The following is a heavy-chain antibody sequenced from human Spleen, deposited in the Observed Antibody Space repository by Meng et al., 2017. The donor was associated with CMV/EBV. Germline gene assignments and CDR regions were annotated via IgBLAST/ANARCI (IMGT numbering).Heavy chain of an antibody. V-gene: IGHV4-4*02. J-gene: IGHJ4*02. CDR1: GGSISISTW. D-gene: IGHD6-19*01. Sequence: QVQLQQWGAGLLKPSGTLSLTCAVSGGSISISTWWSWVRQPPGKGLEWIGEIYHSGGTNYNPSLRGRVTISLDKSKNQFSPTLRSVTAADTAVYYCARDPYATGWAGWGQGTLVTVSS. CDR3: ARDPYATGWAG. CDR2: IYHSGGT.